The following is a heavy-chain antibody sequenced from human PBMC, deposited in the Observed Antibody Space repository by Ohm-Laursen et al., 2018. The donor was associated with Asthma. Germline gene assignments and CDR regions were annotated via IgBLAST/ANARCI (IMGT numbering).Heavy chain of an antibody. D-gene: IGHD6-13*01. Sequence: SLRLSCAASGFTFSSYAMHWVRQAPGKGLEWVAVISYDGSNKYYADSVKGRFTISRDNSKNTLYLQMNSLRAEDTAVYYCARDSSPPDHYFDYWGQGTLVTVSS. J-gene: IGHJ4*02. CDR3: ARDSSPPDHYFDY. CDR1: GFTFSSYA. V-gene: IGHV3-30-3*01. CDR2: ISYDGSNK.